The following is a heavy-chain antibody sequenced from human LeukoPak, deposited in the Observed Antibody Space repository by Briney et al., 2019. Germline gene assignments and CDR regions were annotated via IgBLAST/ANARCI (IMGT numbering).Heavy chain of an antibody. J-gene: IGHJ4*02. CDR2: ISSSSSYI. CDR3: ARHRGRLLLFRGPFDY. CDR1: GFTVSSNY. D-gene: IGHD2-21*02. V-gene: IGHV3-21*01. Sequence: PRGSLRLSCAASGFTVSSNYMNWVRQAPGKGLEWVSSISSSSSYIYYADSVKGRFTISRDNAKNSLYLQMNSLRAEDTAVYYCARHRGRLLLFRGPFDYWGQGTLVTVSS.